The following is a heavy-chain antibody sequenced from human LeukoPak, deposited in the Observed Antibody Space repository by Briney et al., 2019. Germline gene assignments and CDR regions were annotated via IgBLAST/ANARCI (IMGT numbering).Heavy chain of an antibody. Sequence: GRSLRLSCAASGFTFDDYAMHWVRQAPGKGLEWVSGISWNSGSIGYADSVKGRFTISRDNAKNSLYLQMNSLRAEDTALYYCAKAPLMSGLVHYFDYWGQGTLVTVSS. V-gene: IGHV3-9*01. J-gene: IGHJ4*02. CDR2: ISWNSGSI. D-gene: IGHD6-6*01. CDR1: GFTFDDYA. CDR3: AKAPLMSGLVHYFDY.